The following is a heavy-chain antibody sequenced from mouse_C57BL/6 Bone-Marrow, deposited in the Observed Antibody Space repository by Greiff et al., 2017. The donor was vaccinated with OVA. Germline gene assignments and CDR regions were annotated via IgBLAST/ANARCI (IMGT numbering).Heavy chain of an antibody. J-gene: IGHJ2*01. CDR3: ARRNPYSFDY. Sequence: QVQLQQPGAELVKPGASVKLSCKASGYTFTSYWMQWVKQRPGQGLEWIGEIDPSDSYTNYNQKFKGKATFTVDTSSSTAYMQLSSLTSEDSAVYYCARRNPYSFDYWGQGTTLTVSS. CDR1: GYTFTSYW. V-gene: IGHV1-50*01. CDR2: IDPSDSYT.